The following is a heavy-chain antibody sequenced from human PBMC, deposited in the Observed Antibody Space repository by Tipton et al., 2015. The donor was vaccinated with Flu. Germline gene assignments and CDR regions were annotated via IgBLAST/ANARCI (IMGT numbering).Heavy chain of an antibody. CDR2: INHSGTT. Sequence: TLSLTCAVYGGSFSGYYWTWIRQPPGKGLEWIGEINHSGTTLYNPSLKSRVTISVDTSKNQFSLKLSSVTAADTAVYFCARPYDSSGYHYAYFDVWGRGTLVTVS. CDR1: GGSFSGYY. D-gene: IGHD3-22*01. CDR3: ARPYDSSGYHYAYFDV. J-gene: IGHJ2*01. V-gene: IGHV4-34*01.